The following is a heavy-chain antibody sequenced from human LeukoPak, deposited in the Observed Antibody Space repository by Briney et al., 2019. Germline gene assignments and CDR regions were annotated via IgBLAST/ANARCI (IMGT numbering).Heavy chain of an antibody. CDR2: ISSNSSYI. J-gene: IGHJ5*02. D-gene: IGHD2-15*01. V-gene: IGHV3-21*01. CDR1: GFTFSSYS. Sequence: GGSLRLSCAASGFTFSSYSMNWVRQAPGKGLEWVSSISSNSSYIYHANSVKGRFTISRDNAKNSLYLQMNSLRVEDTAVYYCARDAIVVVVAAASSEFDPWGQGTLVTVSS. CDR3: ARDAIVVVVAAASSEFDP.